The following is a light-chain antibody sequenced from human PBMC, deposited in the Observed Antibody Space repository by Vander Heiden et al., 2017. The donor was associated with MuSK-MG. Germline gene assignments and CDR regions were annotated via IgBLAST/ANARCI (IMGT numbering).Light chain of an antibody. CDR3: SSYTGSSVV. J-gene: IGLJ3*02. CDR2: DFR. CDR1: SSDVGAFNY. Sequence: QSALPQPASVSGSPGQSITISCTGTSSDVGAFNYLSWYQQYPGEAPNPIISDFRNRPSGVSNRFSGSKSGITASLTISGLQAEDEADFYCSSYTGSSVVFGGGTKLTVL. V-gene: IGLV2-14*03.